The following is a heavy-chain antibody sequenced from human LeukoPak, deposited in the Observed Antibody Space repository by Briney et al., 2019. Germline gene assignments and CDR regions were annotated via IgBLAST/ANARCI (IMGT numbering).Heavy chain of an antibody. J-gene: IGHJ6*02. CDR1: GGSISSYY. D-gene: IGHD6-13*01. V-gene: IGHV4-59*01. CDR3: ARGYSSFSYYYYGMDV. Sequence: SETLSLTCTVSGGSISSYYWSWIRQPPGKGLEWIGYIYYSGSTNYNPSLKSRVTISVDTSKDQFSLKLSSVTAADTSVYYCARGYSSFSYYYYGMDVWGQGTTVTVSS. CDR2: IYYSGST.